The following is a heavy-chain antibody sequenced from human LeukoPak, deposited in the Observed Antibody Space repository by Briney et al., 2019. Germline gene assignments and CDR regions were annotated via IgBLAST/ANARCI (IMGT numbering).Heavy chain of an antibody. CDR1: GFTFSSYA. Sequence: GGSLRLSCAASGFTFSSYAMSWVRQAPGKGLEWVSGISWNSGSIGYADSVKGRFTISRDNAKNSLYLQMNSLRAEDTALYYCAKDRDIAAAGPFDYWGQGTLVTVSS. D-gene: IGHD6-13*01. CDR2: ISWNSGSI. CDR3: AKDRDIAAAGPFDY. J-gene: IGHJ4*02. V-gene: IGHV3-9*01.